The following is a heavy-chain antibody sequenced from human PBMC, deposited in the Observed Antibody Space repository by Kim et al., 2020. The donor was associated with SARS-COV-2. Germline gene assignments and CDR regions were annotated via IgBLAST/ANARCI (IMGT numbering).Heavy chain of an antibody. D-gene: IGHD3-16*01. CDR3: ARDNYGDPYDPLYYFDY. J-gene: IGHJ4*02. Sequence: GGSLRLSCAASGFTFSSYGMHWVRQAPGKGLEWVAVIWYDGSNKYYADSVKGRFTISRDNSKNTLYLQMNSLRAEDTAVYYCARDNYGDPYDPLYYFDYWGQGSLVTVSS. V-gene: IGHV3-33*01. CDR1: GFTFSSYG. CDR2: IWYDGSNK.